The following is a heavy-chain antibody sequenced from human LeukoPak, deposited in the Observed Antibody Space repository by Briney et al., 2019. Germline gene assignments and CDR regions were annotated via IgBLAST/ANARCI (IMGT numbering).Heavy chain of an antibody. CDR1: GGSISSTSYF. J-gene: IGHJ2*01. CDR3: ARNRYRPGYFDL. CDR2: IYYSGST. V-gene: IGHV4-39*01. Sequence: PSDTLSLTCTVSGGSISSTSYFWGWIRQPPGKGLEWIGIIYYSGSTSYNPSLKSRVTISLHTSKNQFSLKLTSVTAADTAVYYCARNRYRPGYFDLWGRGTLVTVSS. D-gene: IGHD5-18*01.